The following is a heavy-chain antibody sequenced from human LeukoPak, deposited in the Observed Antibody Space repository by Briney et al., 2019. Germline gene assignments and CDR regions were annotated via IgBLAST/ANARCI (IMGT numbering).Heavy chain of an antibody. V-gene: IGHV4-39*07. CDR3: ARGVVAAPQTFDY. CDR1: GGSISSSSYY. J-gene: IGHJ4*02. CDR2: IYYSGST. D-gene: IGHD2-15*01. Sequence: SETLSLTCTVSGGSISSSSYYWGWIRQPPGKGLVWIGSIYYSGSTYYNPSLKSRVTISVDTSKNQFSLKLSSVTAADTAVYYCARGVVAAPQTFDYWGQGTLVTVSS.